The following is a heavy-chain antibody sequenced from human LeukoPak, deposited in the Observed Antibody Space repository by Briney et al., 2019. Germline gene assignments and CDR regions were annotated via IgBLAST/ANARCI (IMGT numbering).Heavy chain of an antibody. CDR1: GFTFSSYA. CDR3: AKVGLGGDYCDY. D-gene: IGHD3-16*01. J-gene: IGHJ4*02. CDR2: ISGSGGST. V-gene: IGHV3-23*01. Sequence: GGSLRLSCAASGFTFSSYAMSWVRQAPGKGLEWVSAISGSGGSTHYADSVKGRFTISRDNSKNTLYLQMNSLRAEDTAVYYCAKVGLGGDYCDYWGQGTLVTVSS.